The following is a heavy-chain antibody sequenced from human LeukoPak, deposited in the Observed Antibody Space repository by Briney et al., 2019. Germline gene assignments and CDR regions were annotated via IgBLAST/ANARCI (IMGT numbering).Heavy chain of an antibody. CDR1: GYSFTNYW. CDR2: LYPPDSNT. J-gene: IGHJ3*02. CDR3: SRLDYSGSGSNAFDI. D-gene: IGHD3-10*01. Sequence: GESLKISCKGSGYSFTNYWIGWVRQMPGKGLEWMGILYPPDSNTRYSPSFQGQVTISADKSISTAYLQWSSLKASDTAMYYCSRLDYSGSGSNAFDIWGQGTMVTVSS. V-gene: IGHV5-51*01.